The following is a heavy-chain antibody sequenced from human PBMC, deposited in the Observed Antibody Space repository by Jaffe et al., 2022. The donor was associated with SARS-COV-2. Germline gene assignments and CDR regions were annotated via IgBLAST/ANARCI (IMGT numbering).Heavy chain of an antibody. D-gene: IGHD6-13*01. Sequence: QVQLQQWGAGLLKPSETLSLTCAVYGGSFSGYYWSWIRQPPGKGLEWIGEINHSGSTNYNPSLKSRVTISVDTSKNQFSLKLSSVTAADTAVYYCARGGAAAGPKRGNWFDPWGQGTLVTVSS. V-gene: IGHV4-34*01. CDR3: ARGGAAAGPKRGNWFDP. CDR1: GGSFSGYY. J-gene: IGHJ5*02. CDR2: INHSGST.